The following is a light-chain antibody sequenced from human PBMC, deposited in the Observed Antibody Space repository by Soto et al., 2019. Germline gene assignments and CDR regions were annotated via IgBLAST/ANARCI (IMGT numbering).Light chain of an antibody. CDR1: HSISSW. CDR2: KAS. CDR3: QQYDSYSGWT. J-gene: IGKJ1*01. V-gene: IGKV1-5*03. Sequence: DIQMTQSPSTLSASVGDRVTITCRASHSISSWLAWYQQRPGKAPKLLIYKASSLESGVPSRFSGSGSGTEFTLTISSLQPDDFATYYCQQYDSYSGWTFGQGTKVDIK.